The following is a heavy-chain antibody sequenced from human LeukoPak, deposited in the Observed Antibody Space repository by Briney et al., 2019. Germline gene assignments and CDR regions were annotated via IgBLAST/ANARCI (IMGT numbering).Heavy chain of an antibody. CDR3: ARQRLLWFGMGYYGMDV. CDR2: IYYSGST. V-gene: IGHV4-59*08. J-gene: IGHJ6*02. D-gene: IGHD3-10*01. CDR1: GGSISSYY. Sequence: PSETLSLTCTVSGGSISSYYWSWIRQPPGKGLEWIGYIYYSGSTNYNPSLKSRVTISVDTSKNQFSLKLSSVTAADTAVYYCARQRLLWFGMGYYGMDVWGQGTTVTVSS.